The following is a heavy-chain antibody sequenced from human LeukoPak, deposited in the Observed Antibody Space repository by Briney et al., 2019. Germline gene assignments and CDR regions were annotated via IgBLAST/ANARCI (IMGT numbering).Heavy chain of an antibody. CDR1: GGSISSGDYY. Sequence: SQTLSLTCTVSGGSISSGDYYWSWIRQPPGKGLEWIGYIYYSGSTYYNPSLKSRVTISVDTSKNQFSLKLSSVTAADTAVYYCAREGSIAARITYYYYYYMDVWGKGTTVTVSS. J-gene: IGHJ6*03. CDR2: IYYSGST. D-gene: IGHD6-6*01. CDR3: AREGSIAARITYYYYYYMDV. V-gene: IGHV4-30-4*01.